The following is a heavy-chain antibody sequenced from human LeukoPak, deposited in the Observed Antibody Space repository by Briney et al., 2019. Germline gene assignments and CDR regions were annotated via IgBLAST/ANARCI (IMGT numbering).Heavy chain of an antibody. CDR2: INPNSGGT. Sequence: ASVEVSCKASGYTFTGYYMHWVRQAPGQGLEWMGWINPNSGGTNYAQKFQGRVTMTRDTSISTAYMELSRLRSDDTAVYYCARVDWELLEGDYMDVWGKGTTVTVSS. CDR1: GYTFTGYY. V-gene: IGHV1-2*02. J-gene: IGHJ6*03. CDR3: ARVDWELLEGDYMDV. D-gene: IGHD1-26*01.